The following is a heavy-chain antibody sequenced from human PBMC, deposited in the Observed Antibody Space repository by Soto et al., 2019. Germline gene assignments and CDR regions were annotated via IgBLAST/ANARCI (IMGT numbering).Heavy chain of an antibody. CDR2: IYPGDSDT. D-gene: IGHD6-6*01. CDR3: ATRTNQYSRSPYYYGMDV. Sequence: GESLKISCKGSGYSFTSYWIGWVRQMPGKGLEWMGIIYPGDSDTRYSPSFQGQVTISADKSISTAYLQWSSLKASDTAMYYCATRTNQYSRSPYYYGMDVWGQGTTVTVSS. J-gene: IGHJ6*02. CDR1: GYSFTSYW. V-gene: IGHV5-51*01.